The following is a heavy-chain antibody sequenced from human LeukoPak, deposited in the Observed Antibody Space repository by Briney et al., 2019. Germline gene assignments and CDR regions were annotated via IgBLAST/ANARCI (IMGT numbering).Heavy chain of an antibody. J-gene: IGHJ4*02. CDR1: GGSISSSSYY. CDR3: ARLYEPLTHYDFWSGYYLTGGLYYFDY. Sequence: SETLSLTCTVSGGSISSSSYYWGWVRQPPGKGLEWIGSIYYSGSTYYNPSLKSRVTISVDTSKNQFSLKLSSVTAADTAVYYCARLYEPLTHYDFWSGYYLTGGLYYFDYWGQGTLVTVSS. CDR2: IYYSGST. D-gene: IGHD3-3*01. V-gene: IGHV4-39*07.